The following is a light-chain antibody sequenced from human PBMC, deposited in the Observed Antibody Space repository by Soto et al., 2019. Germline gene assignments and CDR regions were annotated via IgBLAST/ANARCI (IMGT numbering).Light chain of an antibody. V-gene: IGLV2-14*01. CDR1: SSDVGAYNY. Sequence: QSALTQPASVSGSPGQSITISCTGTSSDVGAYNYVSWYQQYPGKAPKFMMYEVSYRPSGVSNRFSGSKSGNTASLTISGLQAEDEADYYCSSYTSTSTVLFGGGTKLTVL. J-gene: IGLJ2*01. CDR2: EVS. CDR3: SSYTSTSTVL.